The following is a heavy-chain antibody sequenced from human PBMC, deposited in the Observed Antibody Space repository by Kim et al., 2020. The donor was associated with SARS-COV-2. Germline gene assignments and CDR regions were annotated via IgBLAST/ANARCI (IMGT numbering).Heavy chain of an antibody. CDR3: AREIRYSSSWLDAFDI. D-gene: IGHD6-13*01. CDR1: GFTFSSYG. J-gene: IGHJ3*02. V-gene: IGHV3-33*01. CDR2: IWYDGSNK. Sequence: GGSLRLSCAASGFTFSSYGMHWVRQAPGKGLEWVAVIWYDGSNKYYADSVKGRFTISRDNSKNTLYLQMNSLRAEDTAVYYCAREIRYSSSWLDAFDIWGQGTMVTVSS.